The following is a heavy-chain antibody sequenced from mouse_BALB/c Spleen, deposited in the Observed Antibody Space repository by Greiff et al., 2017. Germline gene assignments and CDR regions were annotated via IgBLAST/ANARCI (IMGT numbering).Heavy chain of an antibody. D-gene: IGHD2-14*01. CDR1: GFTFSSFG. J-gene: IGHJ1*01. CDR2: ISSGSSTI. V-gene: IGHV5-17*02. CDR3: ARSDYRYDRWYFDV. Sequence: EVHLVESGGGLVQPGGSRKLSCAASGFTFSSFGMHWVRQAPEKGLEWVAYISSGSSTIYYADTVKGRFTISRDNPKNTLFLQMTSLRSEDTAMYYCARSDYRYDRWYFDVWGAGTTVTVSS.